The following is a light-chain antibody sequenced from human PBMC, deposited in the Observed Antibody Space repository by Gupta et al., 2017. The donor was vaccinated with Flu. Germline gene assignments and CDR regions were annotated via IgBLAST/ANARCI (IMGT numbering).Light chain of an antibody. CDR1: QSVSSY. Sequence: ELVLTQSPATLSWSPGERATLSCRASQSVSSYLAWYQQKPGQAPRLLIYDASNRATGIPARFSGSGSGTDFTRTISSLEPEDFAVYYCQQRSNWPPRGSCGQGTKLEIK. J-gene: IGKJ2*04. CDR2: DAS. V-gene: IGKV3-11*01. CDR3: QQRSNWPPRGS.